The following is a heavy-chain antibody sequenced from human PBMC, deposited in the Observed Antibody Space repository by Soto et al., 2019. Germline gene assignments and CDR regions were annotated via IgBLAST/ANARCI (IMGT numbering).Heavy chain of an antibody. V-gene: IGHV4-61*08. Sequence: SETLSLTCAVSGGSISSGGYSWSWIRQPPGKGLEWIGYIYYSGSTNYNPSLKSRVTISVDTSKNQFSLKLSSVTAADTAVYYCARNRYCISTSCYATWFDPWGQGTLVTVSS. CDR2: IYYSGST. J-gene: IGHJ5*02. CDR3: ARNRYCISTSCYATWFDP. D-gene: IGHD2-2*01. CDR1: GGSISSGGYS.